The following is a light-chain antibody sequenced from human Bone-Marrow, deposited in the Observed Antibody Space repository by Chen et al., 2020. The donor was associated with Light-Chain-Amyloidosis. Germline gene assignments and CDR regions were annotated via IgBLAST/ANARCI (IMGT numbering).Light chain of an antibody. V-gene: IGLV3-21*02. CDR1: NIGSTS. CDR2: DDS. CDR3: QVWDRGSDRQV. J-gene: IGLJ2*01. Sequence: SSVLTPPSSVSVAPGQTATLACGGNNIGSTSVHWYQQTPGQAPLLVVYDDSDRPSGIPERSCGSNSGNTATLTSSRVEAGDEADYYGQVWDRGSDRQVFGGGTKLTVL.